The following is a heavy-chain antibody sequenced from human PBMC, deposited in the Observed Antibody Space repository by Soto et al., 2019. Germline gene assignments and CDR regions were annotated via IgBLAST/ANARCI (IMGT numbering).Heavy chain of an antibody. Sequence: QVQLVQSGAEVKKPGASVKVSCKGSGYTFTSYDINWVRQATGQGLEWMGWMNPNSGNTGYAQKFQGRVTMTRNTSISTAYMELSSLRSEDTAVYYCARGCSSTSCYPIGFGDYYYGMDVWGQGTTVTVSS. V-gene: IGHV1-8*01. J-gene: IGHJ6*02. CDR3: ARGCSSTSCYPIGFGDYYYGMDV. CDR1: GYTFTSYD. CDR2: MNPNSGNT. D-gene: IGHD2-2*01.